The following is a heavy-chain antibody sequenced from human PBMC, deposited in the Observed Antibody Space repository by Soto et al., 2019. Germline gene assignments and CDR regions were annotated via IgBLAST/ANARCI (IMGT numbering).Heavy chain of an antibody. CDR2: INHSGST. V-gene: IGHV4-34*01. CDR3: ARAHFRGYYGSGSSLYYYYYYGMDV. Sequence: PSETLSLTCAVYGGSFNGYYWSWIRQPPGKGLEWIGEINHSGSTNYNPSLKSRVTISVDTSKNQFSLKLSSVTAADTAVYYCARAHFRGYYGSGSSLYYYYYYGMDVWGQGTTVTVSS. D-gene: IGHD3-10*01. CDR1: GGSFNGYY. J-gene: IGHJ6*02.